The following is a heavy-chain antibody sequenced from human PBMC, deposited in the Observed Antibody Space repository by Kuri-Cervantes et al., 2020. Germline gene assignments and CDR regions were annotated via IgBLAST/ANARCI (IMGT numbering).Heavy chain of an antibody. V-gene: IGHV4-34*01. J-gene: IGHJ5*02. CDR1: GGSFSDYY. CDR2: INHSGST. CDR3: ARGTYYDFWSGWRA. D-gene: IGHD3-3*01. Sequence: ESLKISCAVYGGSFSDYYWSWIRQSPGKGLEWIGEINHSGSTNYNPSLKSRVTISVDKSKNQFSLKLNSVTAADTAVYYCARGTYYDFWSGWRAWGQGTLVTVSS.